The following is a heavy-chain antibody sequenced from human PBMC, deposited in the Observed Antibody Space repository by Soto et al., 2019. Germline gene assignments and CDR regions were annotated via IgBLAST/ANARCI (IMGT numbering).Heavy chain of an antibody. J-gene: IGHJ3*02. CDR1: GYGFTNYD. Sequence: GASVKVSCKASGYGFTNYDIHWVRQAAGLGLEWMGWMNPGNNQHVYTQKFRGRFTMSRDDSKNSLYLQMNSLKIEDTAVYYCVRVPTPVPAALDIWGQGKMVTVSS. V-gene: IGHV1-8*01. D-gene: IGHD2-15*01. CDR3: VRVPTPVPAALDI. CDR2: MNPGNNQH.